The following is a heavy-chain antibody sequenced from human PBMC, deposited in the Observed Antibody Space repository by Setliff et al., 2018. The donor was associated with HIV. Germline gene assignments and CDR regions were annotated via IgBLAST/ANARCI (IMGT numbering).Heavy chain of an antibody. D-gene: IGHD3-3*01. CDR3: ARGYDFWSGKAPHWFDP. Sequence: KTSETLSLTCTVSGGSISSHYWSWIRQPPGKGLEWIGYIYYSATTNYNPSLKSRVSISVDKSKNQFLLKLNSVTAADTAVYYCARGYDFWSGKAPHWFDPWGQGTLVTVSS. J-gene: IGHJ5*02. V-gene: IGHV4-59*11. CDR1: GGSISSHY. CDR2: IYYSATT.